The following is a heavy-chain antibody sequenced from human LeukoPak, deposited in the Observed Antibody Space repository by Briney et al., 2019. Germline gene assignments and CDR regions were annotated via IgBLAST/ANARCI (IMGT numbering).Heavy chain of an antibody. CDR1: GFPFSRYA. CDR2: IWYDGSNK. CDR3: ARAMVRGVIITYDYYYGMDV. V-gene: IGHV3-33*08. J-gene: IGHJ6*02. Sequence: GGSLRLSCAASGFPFSRYAVHWVRQAPGKGLEWVAVIWYDGSNKYYADSVKGRFTISRDNSKNTLYLQMNSLRAEDTAVYYCARAMVRGVIITYDYYYGMDVWGQGTTVTVSS. D-gene: IGHD3-10*01.